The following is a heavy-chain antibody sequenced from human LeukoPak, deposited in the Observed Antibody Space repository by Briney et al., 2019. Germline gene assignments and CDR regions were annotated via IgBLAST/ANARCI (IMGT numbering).Heavy chain of an antibody. Sequence: ASVKVSCKASGGTFSSYAISWVRQAPGQGFEWMGRIIPIFGTANYAQKFQGRVTITTDESTSTAYMELSSLRSEDTAVYYCARFSGSLASFDYWGQGTLVTVSS. V-gene: IGHV1-69*05. CDR2: IIPIFGTA. J-gene: IGHJ4*02. CDR1: GGTFSSYA. D-gene: IGHD1-26*01. CDR3: ARFSGSLASFDY.